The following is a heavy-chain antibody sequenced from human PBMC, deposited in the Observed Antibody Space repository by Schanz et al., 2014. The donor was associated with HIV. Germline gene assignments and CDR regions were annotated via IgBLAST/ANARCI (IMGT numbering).Heavy chain of an antibody. Sequence: EALLLESGGGLVQPGGSLRLSCRGSEFPFSHNAMTWVRQAPGKGLQWVSSITDSGDKTDYTDSVKGRFTISRDNAKNMLYVQMNSLRAEDTAVYYCAKGPTFGVLTPADWGQGTLVTVSS. V-gene: IGHV3-23*01. J-gene: IGHJ4*02. CDR1: EFPFSHNA. CDR2: ITDSGDKT. D-gene: IGHD3-3*01. CDR3: AKGPTFGVLTPAD.